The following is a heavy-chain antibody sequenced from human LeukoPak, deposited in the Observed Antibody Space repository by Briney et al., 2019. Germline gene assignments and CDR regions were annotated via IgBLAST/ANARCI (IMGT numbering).Heavy chain of an antibody. Sequence: PSETLSLTCTVSGGSISSYYWSWIRQPPGKGLEWIGYIYYSGSTNYNPSLKSRVTISVDTSKNQFSLKLSSVTAADTAVYYCARGVPPRITIFGVVIKNPAWFDPWGQGTLVTVSS. J-gene: IGHJ5*02. CDR2: IYYSGST. CDR1: GGSISSYY. V-gene: IGHV4-59*12. CDR3: ARGVPPRITIFGVVIKNPAWFDP. D-gene: IGHD3-3*01.